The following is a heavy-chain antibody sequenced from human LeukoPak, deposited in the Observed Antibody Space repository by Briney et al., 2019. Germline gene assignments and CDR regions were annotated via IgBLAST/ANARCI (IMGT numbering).Heavy chain of an antibody. CDR3: ARSGSSWYDAFDI. D-gene: IGHD6-13*01. CDR2: IKQDGSEK. CDR1: GFSFTTYW. V-gene: IGHV3-7*03. Sequence: GGSLRLSCGASGFSFTTYWMSWVRQAPGKGLEGVANIKQDGSEKYYVDSVKGRFTISRDNAKNSLYLQMNSLRAEDTAVYYCARSGSSWYDAFDIWGQGTMVTVSS. J-gene: IGHJ3*02.